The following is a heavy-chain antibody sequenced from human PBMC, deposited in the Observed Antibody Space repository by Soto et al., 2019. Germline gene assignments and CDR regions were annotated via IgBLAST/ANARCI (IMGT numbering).Heavy chain of an antibody. Sequence: SVKVSCKASGGTFSSYAISWVRQAPGQGLEWMGGIIPIFGTANYAQKFQGRVTITADESTSTAYMELSSLRSEDTAVYYCARKGKLEWTLPYGMDVWGQGTTVTVSS. CDR1: GGTFSSYA. J-gene: IGHJ6*02. V-gene: IGHV1-69*13. CDR2: IIPIFGTA. D-gene: IGHD1-1*01. CDR3: ARKGKLEWTLPYGMDV.